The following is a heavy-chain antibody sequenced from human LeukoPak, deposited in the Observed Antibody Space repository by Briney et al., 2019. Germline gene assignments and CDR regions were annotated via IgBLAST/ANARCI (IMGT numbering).Heavy chain of an antibody. CDR3: ARENGYDSNQNAFDF. CDR1: GGSFSGYY. Sequence: PSETLSLTCAVYGGSFSGYYWSWIRQPAGKGLEWIGRIYNSGNTNFNPSLKSRLTMSVDTSRNQVSLHLSSVTAADTAVYYCARENGYDSNQNAFDFWGQGTMVTVSS. J-gene: IGHJ3*01. CDR2: IYNSGNT. D-gene: IGHD5-12*01. V-gene: IGHV4-4*07.